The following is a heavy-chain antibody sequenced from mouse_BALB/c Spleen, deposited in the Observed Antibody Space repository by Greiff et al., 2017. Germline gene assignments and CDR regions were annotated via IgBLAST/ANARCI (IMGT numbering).Heavy chain of an antibody. D-gene: IGHD2-2*01. CDR1: GYTFTSYY. CDR2: INPSNGGT. Sequence: QVQLQQSGAELVKPGASVKLSCKASGYTFTSYYMYWVKQRPGQGLEWIGEINPSNGGTNSNEKFKSKATLTVDKSPSTAYMQLSSLTSEDSAVYYGTRLLYGNDGGYFDYWGQGTTLTVSS. J-gene: IGHJ2*01. V-gene: IGHV1S81*02. CDR3: TRLLYGNDGGYFDY.